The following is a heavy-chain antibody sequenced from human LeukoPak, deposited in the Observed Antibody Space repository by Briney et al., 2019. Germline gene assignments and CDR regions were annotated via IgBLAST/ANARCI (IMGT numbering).Heavy chain of an antibody. CDR2: ISSSGGTT. D-gene: IGHD1-26*01. CDR1: GFTFNNYA. V-gene: IGHV3-48*03. Sequence: SGGSLRLSCAASGFTFNNYAMTWVRQAPGKGLEWVSSISSSGGTTYYADSVKGRFTISRDNAKNSLYLQMNSLRAEDTAVYYCARVVPWDIWGQGTMVTVSS. CDR3: ARVVPWDI. J-gene: IGHJ3*02.